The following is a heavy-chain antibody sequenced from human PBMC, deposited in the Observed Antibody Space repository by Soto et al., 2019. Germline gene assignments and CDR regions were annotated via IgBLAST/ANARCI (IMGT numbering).Heavy chain of an antibody. V-gene: IGHV3-30-3*01. J-gene: IGHJ4*02. CDR1: GFTFSSYA. CDR2: ISYDGSNK. D-gene: IGHD4-17*01. Sequence: ESGGGVVQPGRSLRLSCAASGFTFSSYAMHWVRQAPGKGLEWVAVISYDGSNKYYADSVKGRFTISRDNSKNTLYLQMNSLRAEDTAVYYCARDHYGLDYWGQGTLVTVSS. CDR3: ARDHYGLDY.